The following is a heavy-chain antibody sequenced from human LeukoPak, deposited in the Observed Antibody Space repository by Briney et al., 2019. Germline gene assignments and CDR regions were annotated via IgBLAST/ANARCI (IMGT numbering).Heavy chain of an antibody. D-gene: IGHD3-9*01. J-gene: IGHJ4*02. V-gene: IGHV4-4*07. CDR3: ARSYDILTGPKYYFDY. Sequence: PSETLSLTCTVSGGSISSYYWSWIRQPAGKGLEWIGRIYTSGSTNYNPSLKSRATISVDTSKNQFSLKLSSVTAADTAVYYCARSYDILTGPKYYFDYWGQGTLVTVSS. CDR2: IYTSGST. CDR1: GGSISSYY.